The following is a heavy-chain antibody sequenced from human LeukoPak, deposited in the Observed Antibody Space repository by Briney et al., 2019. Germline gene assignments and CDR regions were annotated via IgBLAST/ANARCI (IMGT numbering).Heavy chain of an antibody. Sequence: RASVKVSCKASGYTFTGYYMHWVRQAPGQGLEWMGWINPNSGGTNYAQKFQGRVTITRDTSISTAYMELSRLRCDDTAVYYCARSGVAANEDFDYWGQGTLVTVSS. J-gene: IGHJ4*02. CDR2: INPNSGGT. V-gene: IGHV1-2*02. CDR3: ARSGVAANEDFDY. CDR1: GYTFTGYY. D-gene: IGHD1-26*01.